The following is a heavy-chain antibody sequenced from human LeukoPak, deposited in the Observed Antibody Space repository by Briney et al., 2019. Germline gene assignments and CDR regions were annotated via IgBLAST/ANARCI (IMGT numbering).Heavy chain of an antibody. Sequence: PGGSLRLSCAASGFTFSRYWMQWVRQAPGKGLVWASRISSDGSDTSYADSVKGRFTTSRDNAKNTLYLQMNSLRDDDTAVYYCARDWAAAGSEWGQGTLVTVSS. CDR3: ARDWAAAGSE. J-gene: IGHJ4*02. CDR1: GFTFSRYW. V-gene: IGHV3-74*01. CDR2: ISSDGSDT. D-gene: IGHD6-13*01.